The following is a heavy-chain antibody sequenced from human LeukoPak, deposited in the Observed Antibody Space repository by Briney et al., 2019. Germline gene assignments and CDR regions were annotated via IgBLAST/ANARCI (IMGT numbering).Heavy chain of an antibody. CDR2: FDPEDGET. V-gene: IGHV1-24*01. J-gene: IGHJ4*02. Sequence: GASVKVSCKVSGYTLTELSMHWVRQAPGKGLEWMGGFDPEDGETIYAQKFQGRVTVTEDTSTDTAYMELSSLRSEDTAVYYCATEWSYYDSSGYSSYWGQGTLVTVSS. CDR1: GYTLTELS. D-gene: IGHD3-22*01. CDR3: ATEWSYYDSSGYSSY.